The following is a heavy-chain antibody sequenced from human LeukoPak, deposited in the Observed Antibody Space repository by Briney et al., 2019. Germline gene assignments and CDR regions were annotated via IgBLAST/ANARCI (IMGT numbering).Heavy chain of an antibody. CDR2: INTNTGNP. CDR3: ARDFLMLVDSSGYYYGY. CDR1: GYTFTSYA. Sequence: ASVKVSCKASGYTFTSYAMNWVRQAPGQGLEWMGWINTNTGNPTYAQGFTGRFVFSLDTSVSTAYLQISSLKAGDTAVYYCARDFLMLVDSSGYYYGYWGQGTLVTVSS. V-gene: IGHV7-4-1*02. J-gene: IGHJ4*02. D-gene: IGHD3-22*01.